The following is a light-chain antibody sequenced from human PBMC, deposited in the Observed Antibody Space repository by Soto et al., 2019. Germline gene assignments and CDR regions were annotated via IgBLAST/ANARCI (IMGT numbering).Light chain of an antibody. CDR1: QSISSW. V-gene: IGKV1-5*01. CDR3: QQYNPLTT. Sequence: DIQMTQSPSTLSASVGDRVTITCRASQSISSWLAWYQQKPGKAPKLLIYDASSLESGVPSRFSGSGSGTEFTLTISSLQPDDFATYYCQQYNPLTTCGQGTKVEIK. J-gene: IGKJ1*01. CDR2: DAS.